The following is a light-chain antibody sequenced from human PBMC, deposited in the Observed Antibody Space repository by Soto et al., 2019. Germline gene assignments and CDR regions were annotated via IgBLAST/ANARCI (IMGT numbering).Light chain of an antibody. CDR3: LQDYSYPNT. CDR1: QAIRND. Sequence: IQVTQSPSSLSASVGDRVTITCRASQAIRNDVAWYQQKAGRVPNLLIYAATHLQSGVPSRFXXXGFGXXXXXXXXXXXXXXFATYYCLQDYSYPNTFGGXTKVEIK. J-gene: IGKJ4*01. V-gene: IGKV1-6*01. CDR2: AAT.